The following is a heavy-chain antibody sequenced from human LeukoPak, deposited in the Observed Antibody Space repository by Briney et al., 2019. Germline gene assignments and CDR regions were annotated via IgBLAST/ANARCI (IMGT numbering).Heavy chain of an antibody. CDR2: MNPNSGNT. J-gene: IGHJ4*02. Sequence: ASVKVSCKASGYTFTSYDINWVRQATGQGLEWMGWMNPNSGNTGYAQKFQGRVTMTRNTSISTAYMELSSLRSEDTAVYYCARVQTRYCSSTSCSYYFDYWGQGTLVTVSS. D-gene: IGHD2-2*01. CDR1: GYTFTSYD. V-gene: IGHV1-8*01. CDR3: ARVQTRYCSSTSCSYYFDY.